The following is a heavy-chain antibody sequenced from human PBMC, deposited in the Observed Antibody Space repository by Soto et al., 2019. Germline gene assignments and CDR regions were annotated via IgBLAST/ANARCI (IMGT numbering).Heavy chain of an antibody. CDR1: GYSLTSYW. CDR2: IYPGDSDT. D-gene: IGHD2-15*01. V-gene: IGHV5-51*01. Sequence: PGESLKISCKGSGYSLTSYWIAWVRQMPGKGLEWMGIIYPGDSDTRYSPSFQGQVIFSADKSNSTAYLQWRSLKAPDTAMYYCARHAYCSGGSCSSSYYYGMDVWGQGTTVTVSS. CDR3: ARHAYCSGGSCSSSYYYGMDV. J-gene: IGHJ6*02.